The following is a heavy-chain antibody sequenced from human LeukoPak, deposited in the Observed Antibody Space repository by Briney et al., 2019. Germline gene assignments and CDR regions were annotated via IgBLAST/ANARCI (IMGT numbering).Heavy chain of an antibody. CDR2: IYYSGST. V-gene: IGHV4-39*01. Sequence: SETLSLTCTVSGGSISSSSYNWGWIRQAPGKGLEWIGRIYYSGSTYYNPSLKNRVTISVDTSKNQFSLKLSSVTAADTAVYYCARHVRTYDSSGYYSWYFDLWGRGTLVTVSS. CDR1: GGSISSSSYN. D-gene: IGHD3-22*01. CDR3: ARHVRTYDSSGYYSWYFDL. J-gene: IGHJ2*01.